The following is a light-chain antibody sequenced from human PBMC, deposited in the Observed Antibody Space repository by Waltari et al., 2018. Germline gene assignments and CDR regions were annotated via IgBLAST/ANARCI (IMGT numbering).Light chain of an antibody. CDR1: ASNIGNNL. CDR3: AAWDDSLNGRWV. CDR2: RSD. J-gene: IGLJ3*02. V-gene: IGLV1-44*01. Sequence: QSVLTQPPSVSGTPGQRVTISCSGSASNIGNNLVNWYQPFPGKAPNLLIYRSDQRPSGAPDRFSGSKSGTSASLAISGLQSEDEADYYCAAWDDSLNGRWVFGGGTKVTVL.